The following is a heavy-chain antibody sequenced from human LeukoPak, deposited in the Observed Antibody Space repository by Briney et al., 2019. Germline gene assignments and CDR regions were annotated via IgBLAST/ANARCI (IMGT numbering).Heavy chain of an antibody. J-gene: IGHJ3*02. V-gene: IGHV1-8*03. D-gene: IGHD3-16*02. CDR1: GGTFSSYA. CDR2: LNPNSGNT. Sequence: ASVKVSCKASGGTFSSYAISWVRQAPGQGLEWMGWLNPNSGNTGYAQKFQGRVTFTRESSTSTAYMEVTRLWSEDTAVYYCARAPSRSFDIWGQGTMVTVSS. CDR3: ARAPSRSFDI.